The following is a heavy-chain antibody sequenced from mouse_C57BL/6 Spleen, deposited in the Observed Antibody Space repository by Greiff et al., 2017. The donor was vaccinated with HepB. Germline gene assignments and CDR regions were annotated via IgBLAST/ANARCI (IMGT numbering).Heavy chain of an antibody. CDR3: ARIKKIVSSYFDY. D-gene: IGHD2-5*01. CDR1: GYTFTSYW. V-gene: IGHV1S81*02. J-gene: IGHJ2*01. Sequence: QVQLQQPGAELVKAGASVKMSCKASGYTFTSYWMHWVKQRLGQGLEWFAETNPTNGRTYYNEKFKSKATLTVDKSSNTAYMLLSAPTFEDSAVYYCARIKKIVSSYFDYWGQGTTLTVSS. CDR2: TNPTNGRT.